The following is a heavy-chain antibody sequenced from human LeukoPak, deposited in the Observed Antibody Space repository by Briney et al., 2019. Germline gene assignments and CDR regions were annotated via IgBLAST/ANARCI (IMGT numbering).Heavy chain of an antibody. J-gene: IGHJ6*03. CDR3: ARQAAESAARRHYYYYYMDV. V-gene: IGHV5-51*01. CDR2: IYPGDSDT. CDR1: GYSFTSYW. D-gene: IGHD6-6*01. Sequence: GESLKISCKGSGYSFTSYWIGWVRQMPGKGLEWMGIIYPGDSDTRYSPSFQGQVTISADKSISTAYLQWSSLKASDTAMYYCARQAAESAARRHYYYYYMDVWGKGTTVTVSS.